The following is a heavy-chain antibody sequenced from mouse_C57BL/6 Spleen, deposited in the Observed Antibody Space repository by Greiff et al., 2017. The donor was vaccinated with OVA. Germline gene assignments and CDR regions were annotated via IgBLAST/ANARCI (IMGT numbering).Heavy chain of an antibody. J-gene: IGHJ4*01. CDR1: GYTFTSYW. CDR2: IDPSDSET. CDR3: ARRGYYGSSYGAMDY. V-gene: IGHV1-52*01. D-gene: IGHD1-1*01. Sequence: QVQLQQPGAELVRPGSSVKLSCKASGYTFTSYWMHWVKQRPIQGLEWIGNIDPSDSETHYNQKFKDKATLTVDKSSITAYMQLSSLTSEDSAVYYCARRGYYGSSYGAMDYWGQGTSVTVSS.